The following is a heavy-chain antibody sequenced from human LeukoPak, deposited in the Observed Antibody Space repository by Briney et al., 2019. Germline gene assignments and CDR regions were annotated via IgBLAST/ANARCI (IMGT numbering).Heavy chain of an antibody. CDR3: AGVVGGSTGGYFAY. CDR1: GFTFSSYW. V-gene: IGHV3-7*04. CDR2: IKQDGSEK. Sequence: GALRLSCAASGFTFSSYWMSWVRQAPGKGLEWVANIKQDGSEKYYVDSVKGRFTISRDNAKNSLYLQMNGLRAEDTATYYCAGVVGGSTGGYFAYWGLGALVTVSS. J-gene: IGHJ4*02. D-gene: IGHD2-8*02.